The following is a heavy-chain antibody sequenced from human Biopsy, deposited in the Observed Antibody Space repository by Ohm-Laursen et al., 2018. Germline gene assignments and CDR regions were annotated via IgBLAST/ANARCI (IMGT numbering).Heavy chain of an antibody. CDR2: IFNSANT. CDR1: GGSISSGGSY. D-gene: IGHD3-22*01. V-gene: IGHV4-31*01. CDR3: ARGDYFDSNGYFWFDP. J-gene: IGHJ5*02. Sequence: SQTLSLTCTVSGGSISSGGSYWSWIRQRPGKGLEWIGYIFNSANTYYNPSLKNLITISGDTSKNQFSLKLNSVTAADTAVYYCARGDYFDSNGYFWFDPWGLGTRVTVSS.